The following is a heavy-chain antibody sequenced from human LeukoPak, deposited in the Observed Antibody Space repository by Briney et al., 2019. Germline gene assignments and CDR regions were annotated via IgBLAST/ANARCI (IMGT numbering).Heavy chain of an antibody. CDR1: GFTLTTYA. D-gene: IGHD3-9*01. Sequence: PGGSLRLSCAASGFTLTTYAMTWVRQAPGKGLEWVSGITASGPITYYADSVKGRFTVSRDNAKNSLYLQMNSLRAEDTAVYYCARDYDILTGYSRFDYWGQGTLVTVSS. V-gene: IGHV3-23*01. CDR3: ARDYDILTGYSRFDY. J-gene: IGHJ4*02. CDR2: ITASGPIT.